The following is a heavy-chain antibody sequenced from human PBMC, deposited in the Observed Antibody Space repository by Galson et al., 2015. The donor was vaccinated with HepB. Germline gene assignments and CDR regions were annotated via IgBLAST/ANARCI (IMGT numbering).Heavy chain of an antibody. CDR1: GDTFDSSS. V-gene: IGHV1-69*01. J-gene: IGHJ5*02. D-gene: IGHD6-19*01. CDR2: IVPIFGTP. Sequence: KGSGDTFDSSSINWLRQAPGQGLQWMGRIVPIFGTPTYAQNLQDRVTITADDSTKTVYMELTSLRSDDTAVYYCATGAGRQVNWFDPWGQGTPVIVSS. CDR3: ATGAGRQVNWFDP.